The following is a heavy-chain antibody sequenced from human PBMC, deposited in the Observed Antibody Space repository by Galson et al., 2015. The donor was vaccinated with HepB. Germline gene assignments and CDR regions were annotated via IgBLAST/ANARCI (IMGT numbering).Heavy chain of an antibody. CDR2: IFYTGSI. V-gene: IGHV4-39*01. CDR3: ARASCNWDPLPMGMDV. CDR1: GGSVTTSYY. J-gene: IGHJ6*02. D-gene: IGHD7-27*01. Sequence: TLSLTCTVSGGSVTTSYYWGWIRQPPGKGLEWIGSIFYTGSIYYNSSLESRVSISVNTSKNQFSLKLRSVTATDTAIYYCARASCNWDPLPMGMDVWGQGTTVTVSS.